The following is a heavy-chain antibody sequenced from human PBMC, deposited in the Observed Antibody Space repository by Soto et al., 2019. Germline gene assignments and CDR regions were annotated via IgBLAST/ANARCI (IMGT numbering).Heavy chain of an antibody. J-gene: IGHJ4*02. CDR3: AKDTFYYSSSGYYVFDD. CDR1: GFSFSSYG. D-gene: IGHD3-22*01. CDR2: ISHDGSNE. Sequence: QVQLVESGGGVVQPGRSLRLSCVVSGFSFSSYGIHWVRQAPGKGLEWVAGISHDGSNEHYVDSVEGRFTISRDNSKNTLFLQMDSLRFDDTAAYYCAKDTFYYSSSGYYVFDDWGQGTLVTVSS. V-gene: IGHV3-30*18.